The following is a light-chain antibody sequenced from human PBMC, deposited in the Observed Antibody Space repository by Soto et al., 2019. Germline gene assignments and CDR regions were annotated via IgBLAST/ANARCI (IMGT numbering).Light chain of an antibody. J-gene: IGKJ4*01. CDR1: QSVYSN. CDR2: EAS. CDR3: QQYNKWPLT. V-gene: IGKV3-15*01. Sequence: EIVMTQSPATLSVSPGERATLSCRASQSVYSNLAWYQQNPGQPPRLLFYEASTRDTGIPARFSGSGSGTEFTLTISSLQSEDFAVYYCQQYNKWPLTFGGGTKVEVK.